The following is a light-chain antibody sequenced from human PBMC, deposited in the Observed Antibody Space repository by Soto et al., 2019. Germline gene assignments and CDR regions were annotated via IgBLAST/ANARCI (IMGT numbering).Light chain of an antibody. CDR1: QSVRSSS. CDR3: QRYGSSPLIT. V-gene: IGKV3-20*01. J-gene: IGKJ5*01. CDR2: GTS. Sequence: ETVLQQSPGTLSLSPGASSTLSCRARQSVRSSSLAWYQQRPGQAPRLLIYGTSSRATGIPDRFSGSGSGTDFTLTISRLEPEDFAVYFCQRYGSSPLITFGQGKRLEIK.